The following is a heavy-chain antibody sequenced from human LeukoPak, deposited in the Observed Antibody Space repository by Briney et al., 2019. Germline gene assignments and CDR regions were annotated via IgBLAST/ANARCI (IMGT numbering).Heavy chain of an antibody. V-gene: IGHV3-74*03. J-gene: IGHJ6*02. CDR2: INPDGRTI. D-gene: IGHD3-10*01. CDR3: AKGGSGSYFPYGMDV. CDR1: GFTFSNYW. Sequence: GGSLRLSCAAPGFTFSNYWMHWVRQAPGKGPVWVSRINPDGRTITYADSVVGRITISRDNAKNTLYLQMNSLRDEDTAVYYCAKGGSGSYFPYGMDVWGQGTTVTVSS.